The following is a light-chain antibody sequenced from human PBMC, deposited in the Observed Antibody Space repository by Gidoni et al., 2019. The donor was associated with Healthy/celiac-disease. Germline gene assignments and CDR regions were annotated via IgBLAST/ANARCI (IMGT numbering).Light chain of an antibody. J-gene: IGKJ5*01. CDR2: GAS. V-gene: IGKV3-20*01. Sequence: EMVLTQSRGTLSLSPGERATLSCRASQSVSSSYLAWYQQKPGQAPRLLIYGASSRATGIPDRFSGSGSGTDFTLTISRLEPDDFAVYYCQQYGSSPLITFGQGTRLEIK. CDR3: QQYGSSPLIT. CDR1: QSVSSSY.